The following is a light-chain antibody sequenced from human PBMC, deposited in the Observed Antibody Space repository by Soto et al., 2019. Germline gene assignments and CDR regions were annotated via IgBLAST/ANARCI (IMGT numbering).Light chain of an antibody. CDR2: GAS. CDR3: QQYGNSPYT. V-gene: IGKV3-20*01. CDR1: QNVDNNY. J-gene: IGKJ2*01. Sequence: EVVLTQSPGTLSLSPGESATLSCRASQNVDNNYVAWYQQKPGQAPTLLIRGASYRATGIPDRFSGSGSGTDFTLTISRLEPEDFAVFHCQQYGNSPYTFGQGTKLEI.